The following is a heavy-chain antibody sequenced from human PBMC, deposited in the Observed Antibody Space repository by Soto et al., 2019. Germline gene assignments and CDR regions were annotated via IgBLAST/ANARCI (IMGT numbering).Heavy chain of an antibody. D-gene: IGHD2-15*01. V-gene: IGHV3-33*01. CDR2: IWYDGSNK. CDR3: ARGCSGGSCTLFGMDV. J-gene: IGHJ6*02. CDR1: GFRFSSYG. Sequence: QVELVESGGGVVQPGRSLRLSCAASGFRFSSYGFHWVRQAPGKGLEWVAIIWYDGSNKNYADSVKGRFTISRDDSKNTLYLQMNSLRADDTAQYYCARGCSGGSCTLFGMDVWGQGTTVTVSS.